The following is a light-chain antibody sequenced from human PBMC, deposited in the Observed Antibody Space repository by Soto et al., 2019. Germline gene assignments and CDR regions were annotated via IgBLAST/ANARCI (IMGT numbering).Light chain of an antibody. J-gene: IGLJ2*01. CDR3: SSYTGTNNFVL. CDR2: EVR. CDR1: NTDIGGHKY. Sequence: QAVVTQPPSASGSPGQSVTISCTGSNTDIGGHKYVSWYQHHPGKAPKLIIYEVRERPSGVPDRFSGSKSGNAASLTVSGLQADDEATYYCSSYTGTNNFVLFGGGTKVTVL. V-gene: IGLV2-8*01.